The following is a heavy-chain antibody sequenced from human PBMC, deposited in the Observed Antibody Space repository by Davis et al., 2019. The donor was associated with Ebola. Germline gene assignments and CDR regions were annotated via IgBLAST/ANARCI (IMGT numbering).Heavy chain of an antibody. J-gene: IGHJ3*02. CDR2: VSGDGGST. D-gene: IGHD2-2*02. Sequence: PGGPLRLSCSDSEFTFSDYVHWVRQAPGKGLEYVSSVSGDGGSTFYADSVKGRFTISRDNSENTLYLQMSSLRVEDTAMYYCMKQYWSSTSCYTGGFDIWGQGTMVTVSS. V-gene: IGHV3-64D*06. CDR1: EFTFSDY. CDR3: MKQYWSSTSCYTGGFDI.